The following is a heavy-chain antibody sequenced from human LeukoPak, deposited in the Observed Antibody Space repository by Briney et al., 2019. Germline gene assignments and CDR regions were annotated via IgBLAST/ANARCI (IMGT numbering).Heavy chain of an antibody. J-gene: IGHJ4*02. CDR3: ARGIGYYYY. Sequence: SETLSLTCAVSGWSSNSGSYYWTWIRQPPGKGLEWIGYIYYTGSTNYNPSLKSRVTISVDTSKNQFSLKLSSVTAADTAVYYCARGIGYYYYWGQGTLVTVSS. CDR2: IYYTGST. CDR1: GWSSNSGSYY. V-gene: IGHV4-61*01. D-gene: IGHD3-22*01.